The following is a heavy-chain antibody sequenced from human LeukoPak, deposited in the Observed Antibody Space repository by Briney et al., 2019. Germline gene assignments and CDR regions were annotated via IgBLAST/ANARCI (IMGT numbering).Heavy chain of an antibody. CDR2: INHSGST. D-gene: IGHD2-2*01. CDR3: AREAIVVVPAAMPVSGGEMDV. Sequence: SETLSLTCAVYGGSFSGYYWSWIRQPPGKGLEWIGEINHSGSTNYNPTLKSRVTISVDTSKNQFSLKLSSVTAADTAVYYCAREAIVVVPAAMPVSGGEMDVWGKGTTVTVSS. J-gene: IGHJ6*04. V-gene: IGHV4-34*01. CDR1: GGSFSGYY.